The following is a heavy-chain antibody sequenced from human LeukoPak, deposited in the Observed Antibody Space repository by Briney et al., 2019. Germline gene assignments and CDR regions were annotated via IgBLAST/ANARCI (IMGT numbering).Heavy chain of an antibody. CDR1: GYTFTSYD. J-gene: IGHJ4*02. Sequence: ASVKVSCKASGYTFTSYDINWVRQATGQGLEWMGWMNPNSGGTNYAQKFQGRVTMTRDTSISTAYMELSRLRSDDTAVYYCARGGLLTIFGVGYWGQGTLVTVSS. D-gene: IGHD3-3*01. V-gene: IGHV1-2*02. CDR2: MNPNSGGT. CDR3: ARGGLLTIFGVGY.